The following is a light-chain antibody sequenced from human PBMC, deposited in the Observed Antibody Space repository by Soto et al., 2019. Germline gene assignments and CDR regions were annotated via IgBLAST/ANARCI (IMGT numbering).Light chain of an antibody. CDR3: NSYTSSSTYV. Sequence: QSALTQPASVSGSPGQSITISCTGTSSDVGRYNYVSWYQQHPGKAPKLIIYDVSNRPSGVSNRFSGSKSGNTASLTISGLQAEDRADYYCNSYTSSSTYVFVTGTKVTVL. V-gene: IGLV2-14*01. J-gene: IGLJ1*01. CDR1: SSDVGRYNY. CDR2: DVS.